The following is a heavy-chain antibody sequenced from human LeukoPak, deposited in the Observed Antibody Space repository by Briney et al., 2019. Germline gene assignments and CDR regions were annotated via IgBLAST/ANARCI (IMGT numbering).Heavy chain of an antibody. V-gene: IGHV1-69*05. CDR1: GGTFSSYA. CDR3: SRPSGKSSGYDYAFDY. CDR2: VIPIFGTA. D-gene: IGHD5-12*01. J-gene: IGHJ4*02. Sequence: GASVKVSCKASGGTFSSYAISWVRQAPGQGLEFMGGVIPIFGTANYAQKVQGRGRITTDKSTSKAYMELSSLTSEDTAVYYCSRPSGKSSGYDYAFDYWGQGTLVTVSS.